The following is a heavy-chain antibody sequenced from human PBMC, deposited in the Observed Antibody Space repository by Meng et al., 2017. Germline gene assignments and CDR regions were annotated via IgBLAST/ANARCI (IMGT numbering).Heavy chain of an antibody. CDR2: ISSSGSTI. V-gene: IGHV3-11*01. J-gene: IGHJ6*02. D-gene: IGHD3-22*01. Sequence: GGSLRLSCAASGFTFSDYYMSWIRQAPGKGLEWVSYISSSGSTIYYADSVKGRFTISRDNAKNQFSLKLSSVTAADTAVYYCARLRMIEPKLYYYYGMDVWGQGTTVTVSS. CDR3: ARLRMIEPKLYYYYGMDV. CDR1: GFTFSDYY.